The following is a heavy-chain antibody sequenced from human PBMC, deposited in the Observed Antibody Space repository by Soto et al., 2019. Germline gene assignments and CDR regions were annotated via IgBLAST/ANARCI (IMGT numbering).Heavy chain of an antibody. V-gene: IGHV4-34*01. CDR1: GGAFSGYD. CDR2: INHSGST. CDR3: ARDKITGLFDY. D-gene: IGHD2-8*02. J-gene: IGHJ4*02. Sequence: SETLSISGAVEGGAFSGYDWSWCRQPPGTGLEWIGEINHSGSTNYNPSLKSRVTISVDTSKNQFSLKLTSVTAADTAVYYCARDKITGLFDYWGQGTLVTVSS.